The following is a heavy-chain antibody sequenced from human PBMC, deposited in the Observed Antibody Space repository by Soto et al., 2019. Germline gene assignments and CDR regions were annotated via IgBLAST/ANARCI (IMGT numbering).Heavy chain of an antibody. Sequence: QVQLQQWGAGLLKPSETLSLTCAVYGGSFSGYYWTWIRQPPGTGLEWIGEINHSGSTNYNPSLKSRVTISVDTSKNQFPLTLTSVTAADTAVYYCARDKITGLFDYWGQGTLVTVSS. J-gene: IGHJ4*02. CDR2: INHSGST. D-gene: IGHD2-8*02. CDR3: ARDKITGLFDY. CDR1: GGSFSGYY. V-gene: IGHV4-34*01.